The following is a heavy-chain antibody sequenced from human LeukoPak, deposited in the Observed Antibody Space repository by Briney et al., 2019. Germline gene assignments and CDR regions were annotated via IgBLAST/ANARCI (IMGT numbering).Heavy chain of an antibody. Sequence: SETLSLTCTVSGDSISTYYWSWIRQPPGKGLEWIAYIDYRGSTTYNPSLRSRVTISVDTSRNQFSLKPYSVTAADTAVYYCARSRSGYSYDHAAFEIWGQGTMVTVSS. V-gene: IGHV4-59*01. CDR1: GDSISTYY. CDR3: ARSRSGYSYDHAAFEI. J-gene: IGHJ3*02. CDR2: IDYRGST. D-gene: IGHD5-18*01.